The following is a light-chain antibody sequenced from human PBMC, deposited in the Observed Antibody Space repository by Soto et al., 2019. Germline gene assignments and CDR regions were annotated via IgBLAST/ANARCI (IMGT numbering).Light chain of an antibody. CDR3: AAWYGSLNGVV. CDR1: STNIGSNN. V-gene: IGLV1-44*01. CDR2: SKD. J-gene: IGLJ2*01. Sequence: QSVLTQAPSASGTPGQRVTISCSGSSTNIGSNNVSSYQQDPGTAPQLLIYSKDQRPSGVPYRFSGSKSGTSASLVTGGLQSEDEADYYCAAWYGSLNGVVFGGGTKVTVL.